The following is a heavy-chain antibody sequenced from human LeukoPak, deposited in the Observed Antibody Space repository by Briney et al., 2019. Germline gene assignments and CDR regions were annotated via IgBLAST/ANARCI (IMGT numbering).Heavy chain of an antibody. CDR1: GFTVSSNY. J-gene: IGHJ4*02. CDR2: ISGGGVST. D-gene: IGHD4-17*01. V-gene: IGHV3-23*01. Sequence: GGSLRLSCAASGFTVSSNYMTWVRQAPGKGLNWVSAISGGGVSTYYADSVKGRFTISRDNSKNTLYLQINSLRAEDTAVYYCAKGGTKVTTLIDFWGQGTLVTVSS. CDR3: AKGGTKVTTLIDF.